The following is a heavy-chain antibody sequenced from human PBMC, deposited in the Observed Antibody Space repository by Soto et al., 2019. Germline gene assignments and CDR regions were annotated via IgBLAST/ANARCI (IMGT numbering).Heavy chain of an antibody. Sequence: EVQLVESGGGLVQPGGSLRLSCAASGFTVSSNYMSWVRQAPGKGLEWVSVNSGGSTYYADSVRGRFTISRDNSKNTLWRQMNSLRAEDTAVYYCARDMVRAMDAWGQGTTVTVSS. CDR2: NSGGST. CDR3: ARDMVRAMDA. J-gene: IGHJ6*02. V-gene: IGHV3-66*01. CDR1: GFTVSSNY. D-gene: IGHD3-10*01.